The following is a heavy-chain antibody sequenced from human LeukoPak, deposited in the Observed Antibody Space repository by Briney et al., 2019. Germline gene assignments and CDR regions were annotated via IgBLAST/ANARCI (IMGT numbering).Heavy chain of an antibody. CDR1: GFTFSINA. Sequence: GGSLRLSCEGSGFTFSINAMHWVRQAPGKGLEWLAVISYDGTKQYFADSVKGRFTISRDNVKNSLYLEMNSLRVEDTAVYYCARPLDSSGYYAFDIWGQGTMVTVSS. CDR3: ARPLDSSGYYAFDI. J-gene: IGHJ3*02. CDR2: ISYDGTKQ. D-gene: IGHD3-22*01. V-gene: IGHV3-30-3*01.